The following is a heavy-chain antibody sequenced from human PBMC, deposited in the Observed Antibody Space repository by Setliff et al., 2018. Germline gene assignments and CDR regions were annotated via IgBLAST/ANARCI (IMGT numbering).Heavy chain of an antibody. Sequence: GASVKVSCKTSGYPFVGYYIYWMRQAPGQGPEWMGWIDPKSGRTKYAVKFQGRVTMTRDTSISTIYMEVSSLTSDDTAMYYCAKQGDLAFDYWGQGTQVTVSS. CDR3: AKQGDLAFDY. CDR2: IDPKSGRT. CDR1: GYPFVGYY. D-gene: IGHD3-16*01. V-gene: IGHV1-2*02. J-gene: IGHJ4*02.